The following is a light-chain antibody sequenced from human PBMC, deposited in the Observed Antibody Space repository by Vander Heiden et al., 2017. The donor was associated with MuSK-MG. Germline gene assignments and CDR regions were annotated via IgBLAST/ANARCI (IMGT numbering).Light chain of an antibody. CDR1: SSDVGGYDY. CDR3: CSYTSTSTRV. Sequence: QSALTQPAFVSGSPGQSITISCTGTSSDVGGYDYVSWYQQHPGKAPKLMIYDVSNRPSGVSNRFSGSKSGNMASLTISGLQAEDEADYYCCSYTSTSTRVFGGGTKLTVL. V-gene: IGLV2-14*03. J-gene: IGLJ2*01. CDR2: DVS.